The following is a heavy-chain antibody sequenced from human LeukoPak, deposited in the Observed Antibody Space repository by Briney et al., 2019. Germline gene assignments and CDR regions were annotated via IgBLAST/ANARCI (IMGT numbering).Heavy chain of an antibody. V-gene: IGHV1-18*01. CDR2: ISAYNGNT. CDR3: ARVGFNRFGGLAHDAFDI. CDR1: GYTFTSYG. D-gene: IGHD2-15*01. J-gene: IGHJ3*02. Sequence: GASVKVSCKDSGYTFTSYGISWVRQAPGQGLEWMGWISAYNGNTNYAQKLQGRVTMTTDTSTSTAYMELRSLRSDDTAVYYCARVGFNRFGGLAHDAFDIWGQGTMVTVSS.